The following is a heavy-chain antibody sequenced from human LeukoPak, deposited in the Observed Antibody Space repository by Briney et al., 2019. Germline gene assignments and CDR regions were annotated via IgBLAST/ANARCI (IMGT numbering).Heavy chain of an antibody. CDR3: ASNRQYPYYDFDY. J-gene: IGHJ4*02. V-gene: IGHV3-11*01. Sequence: GGSLRLSCAASGFTFSDYYMSWIRQAPGKGLEWVSYISSSGSTIYYADSVKGRFTISRDNAKNSLYLQMNSLRAEDTAVYYCASNRQYPYYDFDYWGQGTLVTVSS. CDR1: GFTFSDYY. CDR2: ISSSGSTI. D-gene: IGHD3-10*01.